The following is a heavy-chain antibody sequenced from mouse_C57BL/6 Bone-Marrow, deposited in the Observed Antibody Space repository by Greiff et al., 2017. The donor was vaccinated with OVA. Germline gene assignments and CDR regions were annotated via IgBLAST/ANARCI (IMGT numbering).Heavy chain of an antibody. CDR3: ASGWLLPHYYAMDY. CDR1: GYAFTNYL. J-gene: IGHJ4*01. V-gene: IGHV1-54*01. Sequence: QVQLQQSGAELVRPGTSVKVSCKASGYAFTNYLIEWVKQRPGQGLEWIGVINPGSGGTKYNEKFKGKATLTADKSYSTAYMQLSSLTSEDSAVYFCASGWLLPHYYAMDYWGQGTSVTVSS. D-gene: IGHD2-3*01. CDR2: INPGSGGT.